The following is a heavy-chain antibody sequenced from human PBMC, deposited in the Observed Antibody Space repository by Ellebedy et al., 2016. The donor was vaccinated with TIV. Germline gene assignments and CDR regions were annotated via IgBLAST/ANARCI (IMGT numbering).Heavy chain of an antibody. Sequence: GESLKISCGASGFIFKNFLMYWVRQAPGKGLEWVSYISSSSSTIYYADSVKGRFTISRDNAKNTLYLQMNSLTAEATAVYYCARDHYDSSGYYIPQIDYYYYGMDVWGQGTTVTVSS. CDR1: GFIFKNFL. CDR2: ISSSSSTI. V-gene: IGHV3-48*04. J-gene: IGHJ6*02. CDR3: ARDHYDSSGYYIPQIDYYYYGMDV. D-gene: IGHD3-22*01.